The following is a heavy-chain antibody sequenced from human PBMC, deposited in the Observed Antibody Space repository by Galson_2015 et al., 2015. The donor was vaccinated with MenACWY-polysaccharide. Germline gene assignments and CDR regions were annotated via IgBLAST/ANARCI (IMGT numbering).Heavy chain of an antibody. CDR3: TRATFGLYGMDI. J-gene: IGHJ6*02. CDR2: IYTSGST. Sequence: TLSLTCIVSGGFISSGTYYWSWIRQSAGEGLEWIGRIYTSGSTNYNPSLRSRVTISIDTSKNQFSLKLRSVTAADTAVYYCTRATFGLYGMDIWGQGTTVTVSS. CDR1: GGFISSGTYY. D-gene: IGHD3-16*01. V-gene: IGHV4-61*02.